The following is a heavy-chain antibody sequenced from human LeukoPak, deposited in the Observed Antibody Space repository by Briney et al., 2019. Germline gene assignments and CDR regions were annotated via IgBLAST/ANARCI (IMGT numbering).Heavy chain of an antibody. CDR3: ARIPAGVATRRGKLYYYYYYMDV. Sequence: GGSLRLSCAASGFTFSSYWMSWVRQAPGKGLGWVANIKQDGREIYYVDSVKGRFSISRDNAKNSLHLQMSSLRAEDTAVYYCARIPAGVATRRGKLYYYYYYMDVWGKGTTVTVSS. D-gene: IGHD2-21*01. J-gene: IGHJ6*03. CDR2: IKQDGREI. V-gene: IGHV3-7*01. CDR1: GFTFSSYW.